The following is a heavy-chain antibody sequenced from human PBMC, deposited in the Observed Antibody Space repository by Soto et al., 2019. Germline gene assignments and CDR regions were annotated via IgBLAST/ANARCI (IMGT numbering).Heavy chain of an antibody. CDR1: GYTFTSYA. CDR2: INAGNGNT. Sequence: QVQLVQSGAEVKKPGASVKVSCKASGYTFTSYAMHWVRQAPGHRLEWRGWINAGNGNTKYSQKFQGRVTITRDTSASTAYMELSSLIYEDTAVYYCARGPMVRGPPGDYWGQGTLVTVSS. V-gene: IGHV1-3*01. J-gene: IGHJ4*02. CDR3: ARGPMVRGPPGDY. D-gene: IGHD3-10*01.